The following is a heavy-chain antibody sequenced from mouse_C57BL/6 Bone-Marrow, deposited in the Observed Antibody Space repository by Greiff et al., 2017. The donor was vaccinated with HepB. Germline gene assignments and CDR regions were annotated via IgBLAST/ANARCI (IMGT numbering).Heavy chain of an antibody. J-gene: IGHJ4*01. Sequence: VQLQESGAELVRPGTSVKMSCKASGYTFTNYWIGWAKQRPGHGLEWIGDIYPGGGYTNYNEKFKGKATLTADKSSSPAYMQFSSLTSEYSAIYYCARDGSYAMDYWGQGTSVTVSS. CDR1: GYTFTNYW. D-gene: IGHD2-3*01. V-gene: IGHV1-63*01. CDR3: ARDGSYAMDY. CDR2: IYPGGGYT.